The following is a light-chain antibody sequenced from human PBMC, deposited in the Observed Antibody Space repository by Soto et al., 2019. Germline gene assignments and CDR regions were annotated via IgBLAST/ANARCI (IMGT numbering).Light chain of an antibody. CDR1: QSISSW. CDR2: DAS. V-gene: IGKV1-5*01. J-gene: IGKJ3*01. CDR3: QQYNSSPFP. Sequence: DIQMTQSPSTLSASVGDRVTITCRASQSISSWLAWYQQKPGKAPKLLIYDASSLESRVPSRFSGSGSGTEFTLTISSLQPDDFATYYCQQYNSSPFPLAPGTKVDIK.